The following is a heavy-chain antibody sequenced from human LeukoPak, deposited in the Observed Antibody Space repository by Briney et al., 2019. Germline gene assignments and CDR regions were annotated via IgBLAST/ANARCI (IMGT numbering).Heavy chain of an antibody. D-gene: IGHD1-26*01. V-gene: IGHV4-59*08. CDR1: GGSISSYH. CDR2: IYNRGST. Sequence: SETLSLTCTVSGGSISSYHWSWIRQPPGKRLEWIGYIYNRGSTDYNPSLKSRVTISADMSKNQFSLRLSSVTAADTAVYSCARSDSGNYRRHFDYWGQGTLVTVSS. J-gene: IGHJ4*02. CDR3: ARSDSGNYRRHFDY.